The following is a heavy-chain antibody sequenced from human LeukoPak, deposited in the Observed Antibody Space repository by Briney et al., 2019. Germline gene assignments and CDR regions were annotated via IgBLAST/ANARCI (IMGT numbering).Heavy chain of an antibody. CDR3: ARGGTGADFAY. D-gene: IGHD3/OR15-3a*01. CDR2: ISDSSSYI. Sequence: GGSLRLSCAASGFTFSSYSMNWVRQAPGKGLEWDSSISDSSSYIYYPDSVKGRFTISRDNAKNSLYLQMNSLRAEDTAVYFCARGGTGADFAYWGQETLVTVSS. CDR1: GFTFSSYS. V-gene: IGHV3-21*01. J-gene: IGHJ4*02.